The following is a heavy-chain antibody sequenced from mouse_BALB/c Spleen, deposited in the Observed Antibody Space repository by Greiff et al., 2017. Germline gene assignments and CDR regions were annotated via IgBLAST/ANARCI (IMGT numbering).Heavy chain of an antibody. V-gene: IGHV5-6*01. CDR3: ARQAPYFDY. CDR2: ISSGGSYT. Sequence: EVQLVESGGDLVKPGGSLKLSCAASGFTFSSYGMSWVRQTPDKRLEWVATISSGGSYTYYPDSVKGRFTISRDNAKNTLYLQMSSLKSEDTAMYYCARQAPYFDYWGQGTTLTVSS. J-gene: IGHJ2*01. CDR1: GFTFSSYG.